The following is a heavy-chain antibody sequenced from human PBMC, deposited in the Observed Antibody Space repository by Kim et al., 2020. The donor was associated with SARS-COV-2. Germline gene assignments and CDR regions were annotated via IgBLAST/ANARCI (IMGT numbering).Heavy chain of an antibody. D-gene: IGHD3-10*01. Sequence: GGSLRLSCAASGFTFSRYAITWVRQAPGKGLEWVSSIGVSGDTTYYADSVKGRFTISRDNSKNTLFLQMNSLRAEDTAVYYCVKGESTFDYWGQGTLVTVSA. CDR1: GFTFSRYA. V-gene: IGHV3-23*01. CDR2: IGVSGDTT. CDR3: VKGESTFDY. J-gene: IGHJ4*02.